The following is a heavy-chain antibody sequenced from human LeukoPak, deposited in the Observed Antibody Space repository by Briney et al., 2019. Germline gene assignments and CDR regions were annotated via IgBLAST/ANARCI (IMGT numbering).Heavy chain of an antibody. V-gene: IGHV3-9*01. J-gene: IGHJ4*02. Sequence: GGSLRLSCAASGFTFDDYAMHWVRQAPGKGLEWVSGISWNSGSIGYADSVKGRFTISRDDAKNFLYLQMNSLRAEDTALYYCAKDIYYDSSGYFDYWGQGTLVTVSS. D-gene: IGHD3-22*01. CDR2: ISWNSGSI. CDR1: GFTFDDYA. CDR3: AKDIYYDSSGYFDY.